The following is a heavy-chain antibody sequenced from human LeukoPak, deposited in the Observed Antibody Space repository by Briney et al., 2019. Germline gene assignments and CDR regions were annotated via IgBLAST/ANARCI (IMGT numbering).Heavy chain of an antibody. CDR3: ARAGWELLWGYYYYYMDV. D-gene: IGHD1-26*01. Sequence: PGGSLRLSCAASGFTFSSYGMSWVRQAPGKGLEWVSAISGSGGSTYYADSVKGRFTISRDNSKNTLYLQMNSLRAEDTAVYYCARAGWELLWGYYYYYMDVWGKGTTVTVSS. CDR1: GFTFSSYG. CDR2: ISGSGGST. J-gene: IGHJ6*03. V-gene: IGHV3-23*01.